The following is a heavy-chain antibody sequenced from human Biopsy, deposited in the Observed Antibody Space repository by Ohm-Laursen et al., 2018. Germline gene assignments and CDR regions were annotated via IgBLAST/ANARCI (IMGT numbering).Heavy chain of an antibody. CDR3: ARDSGILNYGNFKYYHYYGMDV. J-gene: IGHJ6*02. CDR1: GDSVTKYY. V-gene: IGHV4-59*02. D-gene: IGHD4-11*01. Sequence: SETLSLTCTVSGDSVTKYYWSWIRQPPGKGLEWIGHIYYSVMTNYNPSLQSRVSISVDTSRNQVPLTLSSVTAADTAVYYCARDSGILNYGNFKYYHYYGMDVWGQGTKVTVPS. CDR2: IYYSVMT.